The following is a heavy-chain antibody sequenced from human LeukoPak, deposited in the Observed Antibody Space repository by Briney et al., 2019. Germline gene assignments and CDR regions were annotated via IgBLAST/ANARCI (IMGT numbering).Heavy chain of an antibody. CDR1: GGSFSGYY. Sequence: RSGTLSLSCAVYGGSFSGYYRCWVRQPPGEGLEWIGEIILSGRTNYNPSLRSRVTISVDTSKNKFSLKLSSVTAADTAVYYCAISPVLRFLEWLPSFDYWGQGTLVTVSS. V-gene: IGHV4-34*12. CDR2: IILSGRT. D-gene: IGHD3-3*01. J-gene: IGHJ4*02. CDR3: AISPVLRFLEWLPSFDY.